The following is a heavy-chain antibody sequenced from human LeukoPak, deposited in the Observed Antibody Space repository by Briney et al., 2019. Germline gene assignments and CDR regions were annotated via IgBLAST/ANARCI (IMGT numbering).Heavy chain of an antibody. J-gene: IGHJ4*02. CDR2: IYTSGST. Sequence: SETLSLTCTVSGGSISSYYWNWIRQPAGKGLEWIGRIYTSGSTSYNSSLKSRVTMSVDTSKNPFSLKLSSVTAADTAVYYCARDVGGYNYGYSLDYWGQGTLVSVSS. CDR1: GGSISSYY. V-gene: IGHV4-4*07. CDR3: ARDVGGYNYGYSLDY. D-gene: IGHD5-18*01.